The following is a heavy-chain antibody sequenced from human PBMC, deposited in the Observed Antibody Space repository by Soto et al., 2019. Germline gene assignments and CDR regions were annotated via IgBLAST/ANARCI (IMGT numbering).Heavy chain of an antibody. CDR2: ISSSSSTI. J-gene: IGHJ1*01. CDR1: GFTFSSYE. V-gene: IGHV3-48*02. D-gene: IGHD2-21*02. Sequence: GGSLRLSCATSGFTFSSYEMNWVRQAPGKGLEWVSYISSSSSTIYYADSVKGRFTISRDDAKNSLYLQMNSLRDEDTAVYYCARDQYCGGDCYSSPAEYFQHWGQGTLVTVSS. CDR3: ARDQYCGGDCYSSPAEYFQH.